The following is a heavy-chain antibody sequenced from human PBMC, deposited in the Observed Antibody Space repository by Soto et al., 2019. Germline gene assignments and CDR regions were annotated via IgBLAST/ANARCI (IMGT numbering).Heavy chain of an antibody. CDR3: AKDIDEGGWSLFDY. Sequence: GGSLRLSCAASGFTFDDYAMHWVRQAPGKGLEWVSGISWNSGSIGYADSVKGRFTISRDNAKNSLYLQMNSLRAEDTALYYCAKDIDEGGWSLFDYWGQGTLVTVSS. J-gene: IGHJ4*02. CDR1: GFTFDDYA. V-gene: IGHV3-9*01. D-gene: IGHD6-19*01. CDR2: ISWNSGSI.